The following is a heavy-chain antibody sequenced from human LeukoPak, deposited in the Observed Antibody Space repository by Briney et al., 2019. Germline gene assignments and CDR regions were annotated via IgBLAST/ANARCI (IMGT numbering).Heavy chain of an antibody. V-gene: IGHV3-21*01. CDR3: AKDWVVTATFDY. CDR1: GFTFSSYS. CDR2: ISSSSSYI. Sequence: GGSLRLSCAASGFTFSSYSMNWVRQAPGKGLEWVSSISSSSSYIYYADSVKGRFTISRDNAKNSLYLQMNSLRAEDTAVYYCAKDWVVTATFDYWGQGTLVTVSS. D-gene: IGHD2-21*02. J-gene: IGHJ4*02.